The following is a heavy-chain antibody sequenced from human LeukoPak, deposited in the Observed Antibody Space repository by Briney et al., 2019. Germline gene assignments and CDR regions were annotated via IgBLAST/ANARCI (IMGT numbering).Heavy chain of an antibody. CDR1: GFTVSSNY. V-gene: IGHV3-53*01. CDR2: IYSGGSS. CDR3: ARDLPTRGAFDI. J-gene: IGHJ3*02. D-gene: IGHD3-10*01. Sequence: GRSLRLSCAASGFTVSSNYMSWVRQAPGKGLEWVSVIYSGGSSYYADSVKGRFTISRDNSKNTLYLQMNSLRAEDTAVYYCARDLPTRGAFDIWGQGTMVTVSS.